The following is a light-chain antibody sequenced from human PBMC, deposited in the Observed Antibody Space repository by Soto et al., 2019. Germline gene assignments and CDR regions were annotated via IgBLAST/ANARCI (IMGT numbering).Light chain of an antibody. V-gene: IGLV1-44*01. CDR2: NND. CDR1: SSNIGSNT. Sequence: QSVLTQPPSASGTPGQGVTISCSGSSSNIGSNTVHWYQQLPGTAPKLLIYNNDQRPSGVPDRFSGSKSGTSASLAISGLQSEDEADYYCATWDDRLRAYVIGAGTKLTVL. CDR3: ATWDDRLRAYV. J-gene: IGLJ1*01.